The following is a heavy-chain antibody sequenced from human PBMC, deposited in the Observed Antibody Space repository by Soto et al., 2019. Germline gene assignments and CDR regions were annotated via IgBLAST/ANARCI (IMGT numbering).Heavy chain of an antibody. Sequence: GGSLRLSCAASGFTFSSYGMHWVRQAPGKGLEWVAVIWYDGSNKYYADSVKGRFTISRDNSKNTLYLQMNSLRAEDTAVYYCARDPHGQGAYYYYMDVWGKGTTVTVSS. CDR1: GFTFSSYG. V-gene: IGHV3-33*01. J-gene: IGHJ6*03. D-gene: IGHD3-16*01. CDR3: ARDPHGQGAYYYYMDV. CDR2: IWYDGSNK.